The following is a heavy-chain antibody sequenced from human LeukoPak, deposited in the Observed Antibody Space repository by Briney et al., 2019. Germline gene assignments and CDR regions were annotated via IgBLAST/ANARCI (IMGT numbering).Heavy chain of an antibody. V-gene: IGHV3-48*01. Sequence: VGSLRLSCAAYGFTFSSYSMNWVRQAPGKGLERVSYISISSSTIYYADCVKGRFTISRDNAKNSLYLQMNSLRAEDTAVYYCAPSLVSYFDYWGQRTVLSVSS. CDR3: APSLVSYFDY. CDR1: GFTFSSYS. J-gene: IGHJ4*02. CDR2: ISISSSTI. D-gene: IGHD3-9*01.